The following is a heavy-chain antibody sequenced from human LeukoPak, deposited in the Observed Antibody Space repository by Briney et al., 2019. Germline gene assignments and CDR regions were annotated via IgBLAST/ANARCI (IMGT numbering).Heavy chain of an antibody. CDR3: AKSRSSGSYCIDY. CDR1: GLTFSSYA. CDR2: ITGSGGST. J-gene: IGHJ4*02. V-gene: IGHV3-23*01. D-gene: IGHD3-10*01. Sequence: GGSLRLSCAASGLTFSSYAMSWVRQAPGKGLEWVSGITGSGGSTYYADPVKGRFTISRDNSKNTLSLQMNSLRAEDTAVYYCAKSRSSGSYCIDYWGQGTLVTVSS.